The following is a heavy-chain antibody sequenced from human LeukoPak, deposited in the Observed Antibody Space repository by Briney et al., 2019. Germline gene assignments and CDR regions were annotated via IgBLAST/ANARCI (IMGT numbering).Heavy chain of an antibody. D-gene: IGHD5-18*01. CDR1: GGSISSYY. J-gene: IGHJ3*02. CDR3: ARSRSGYSYDHAAFDI. Sequence: SETLSLTCTVSGGSISSYYWSWIRQPPGKGLEWIGYIYYSGSTNYNPSLKSRVTISVDTSRNQFSLKLSSVTAADTAVYYCARSRSGYSYDHAAFDIWGQGTMVTVSS. V-gene: IGHV4-59*01. CDR2: IYYSGST.